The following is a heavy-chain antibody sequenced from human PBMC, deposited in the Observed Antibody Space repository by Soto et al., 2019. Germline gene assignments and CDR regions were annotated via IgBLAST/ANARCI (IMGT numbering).Heavy chain of an antibody. CDR3: ARHSSGYYYRFDY. CDR1: GYTFTGYY. D-gene: IGHD3-22*01. CDR2: INPNSGGT. J-gene: IGHJ4*02. V-gene: IGHV1-2*02. Sequence: ASVKVSCKASGYTFTGYYMHWVRQAPGQGLEWMGWINPNSGGTNYAQKFQGRVTMTRDTSISTAYMELSRPRSDDTAVYYCARHSSGYYYRFDYWGQGTLVTVSS.